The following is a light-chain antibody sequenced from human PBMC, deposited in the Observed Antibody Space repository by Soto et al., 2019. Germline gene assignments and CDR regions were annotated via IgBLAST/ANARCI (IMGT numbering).Light chain of an antibody. J-gene: IGLJ3*02. CDR1: NIGSKS. CDR2: DVN. Sequence: SYVLTQPPSMSVAPGQTARITCGGDNIGSKSVHWYQQKPGQAPVLVVYDVNDRPSGIPERFSGSNSGNTAILTVTRVEAGDEADYYCQVWHGPTDQWVFGGGTKLTVL. V-gene: IGLV3-21*02. CDR3: QVWHGPTDQWV.